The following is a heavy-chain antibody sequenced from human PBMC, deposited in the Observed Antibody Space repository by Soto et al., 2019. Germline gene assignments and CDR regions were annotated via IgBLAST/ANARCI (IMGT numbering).Heavy chain of an antibody. J-gene: IGHJ5*02. CDR2: IIPIFGTT. V-gene: IGHV1-69*15. Sequence: QVHLVQSGAEVKKPGSSVNVSCKASGGTFSNYAITWVRQAPGQGLEWVGRIIPIFGTTNVAQKFQGRVTITADESTTTAYIELSGLRSDDTAVYYCAKDGGADGYFGNWLDPWGQGTLVTVSS. CDR3: AKDGGADGYFGNWLDP. CDR1: GGTFSNYA. D-gene: IGHD5-12*01.